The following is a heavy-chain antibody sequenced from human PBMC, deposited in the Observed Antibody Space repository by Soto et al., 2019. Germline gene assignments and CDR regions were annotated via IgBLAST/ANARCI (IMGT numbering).Heavy chain of an antibody. D-gene: IGHD5-18*01. CDR3: AVDTAMAYYYGMDV. V-gene: IGHV3-11*06. CDR2: ISSSSSYT. CDR1: GFTFSDYY. J-gene: IGHJ6*02. Sequence: GGSLRLSCAASGFTFSDYYMSWIRQAPGKGLEWVSYISSSSSYTNYADSVKGRFTISRDNAKNSLYLQMNSLRAEDTAVYYCAVDTAMAYYYGMDVWGQGTTVPVSS.